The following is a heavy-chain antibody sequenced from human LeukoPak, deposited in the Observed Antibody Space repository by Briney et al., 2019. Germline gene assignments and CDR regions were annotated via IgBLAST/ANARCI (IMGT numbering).Heavy chain of an antibody. V-gene: IGHV3-7*01. CDR2: IKQDGSEK. CDR3: ASEVRGRYFDWFSQYYFDY. J-gene: IGHJ4*02. Sequence: PGRSLRLSCAASGFTFSSYGMHWVRQAPGKGLEWVANIKQDGSEKYYVDSVKGRFTISRDNAKNSLYLQMNSLRAEDTAVYYCASEVRGRYFDWFSQYYFDYWGQGTLVTVSS. D-gene: IGHD3-9*01. CDR1: GFTFSSYG.